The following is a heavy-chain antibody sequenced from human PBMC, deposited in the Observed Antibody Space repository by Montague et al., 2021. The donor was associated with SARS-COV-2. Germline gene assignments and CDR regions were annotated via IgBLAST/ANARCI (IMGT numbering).Heavy chain of an antibody. V-gene: IGHV2-70*01. Sequence: PALVTPTQTLTLTCTFSGFSLSTSGMCVSWIRQPPGKALEWLALIDWADDKYYSTSLKTRLTISKDTSKNQVALTMTNMDPVDTATYYCARTYYDILTGYYNYDLWGQGNLVTVSS. D-gene: IGHD3-9*01. CDR1: GFSLSTSGMC. CDR3: ARTYYDILTGYYNYDL. J-gene: IGHJ5*02. CDR2: IDWADDK.